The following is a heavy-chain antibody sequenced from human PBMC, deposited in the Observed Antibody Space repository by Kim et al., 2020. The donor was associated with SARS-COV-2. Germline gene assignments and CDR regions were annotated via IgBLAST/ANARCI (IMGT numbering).Heavy chain of an antibody. J-gene: IGHJ6*02. Sequence: GGSLRLSCAASGFTFNSYGMHWVRQAPGKGLEWVAVIWYDGSNKFYAGSVKGRFTISRDNSKNTLYLQMNSLRVEDTAVYYCARVLQARRSVADRNYYYGMEVWGQGTTVPVSS. V-gene: IGHV3-33*01. CDR2: IWYDGSNK. D-gene: IGHD6-6*01. CDR3: ARVLQARRSVADRNYYYGMEV. CDR1: GFTFNSYG.